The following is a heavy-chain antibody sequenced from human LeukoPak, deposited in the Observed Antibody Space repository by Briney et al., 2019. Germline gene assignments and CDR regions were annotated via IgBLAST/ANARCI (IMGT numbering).Heavy chain of an antibody. Sequence: GTLTLTCAVSGFSISSSYMSWVCHPPAQGLELVSVIYSDGNTYYADSVKGRLSISRDNSKNTQYLQMNSLRAEDTAVYYCARESRSGTYYDLWGQGTLVTVSS. CDR2: IYSDGNT. J-gene: IGHJ4*02. CDR1: GFSISSSY. D-gene: IGHD1-1*01. V-gene: IGHV3-66*01. CDR3: ARESRSGTYYDL.